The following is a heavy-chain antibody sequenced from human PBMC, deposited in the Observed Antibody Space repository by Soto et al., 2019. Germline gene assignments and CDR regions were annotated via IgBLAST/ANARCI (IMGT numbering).Heavy chain of an antibody. J-gene: IGHJ4*02. V-gene: IGHV4-34*01. CDR1: GGSFSGYY. CDR3: ARDGALYGSGSYYRMVKGFDY. D-gene: IGHD3-10*01. CDR2: INHSGST. Sequence: QVQLQQWGAGLLKPSETLSLTCAVYGGSFSGYYWSWIRQPPGKGLEWIGEINHSGSTNYNPSLKSRVTISVDTTKNQFSLKLSSVTAADTAVYYCARDGALYGSGSYYRMVKGFDYWGQGTLVTVSS.